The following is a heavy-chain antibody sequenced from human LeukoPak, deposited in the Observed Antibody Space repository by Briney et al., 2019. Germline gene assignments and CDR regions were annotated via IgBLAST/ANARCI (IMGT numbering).Heavy chain of an antibody. D-gene: IGHD3-10*01. J-gene: IGHJ6*02. CDR1: GYSFSSYW. CDR3: ARSCPIYGSGTPSGYYGMDV. Sequence: GESLKISCKSSGYSFSSYWFGWVRQMPGKGLEWMGIIYPGDSDTRYSPSFQGQVTISADKSISTAYLQWSSLKASDTAMYYCARSCPIYGSGTPSGYYGMDVWGQGTTVTVSS. CDR2: IYPGDSDT. V-gene: IGHV5-51*01.